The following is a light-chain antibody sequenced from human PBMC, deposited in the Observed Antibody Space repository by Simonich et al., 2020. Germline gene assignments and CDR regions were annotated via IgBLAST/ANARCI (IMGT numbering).Light chain of an antibody. V-gene: IGLV6-57*02. Sequence: NFMLTQPHSVLEAPGKTVTISCTSSSGSIASNYVQWYQQRPGSAPTTVVYEDNKQTPGVPDRFSRSIDSSSTSASLPTSGLKTDDEADYYCQSYDSSNPWVFGGGTKLTVL. CDR1: SGSIASNY. J-gene: IGLJ3*02. CDR3: QSYDSSNPWV. CDR2: EDN.